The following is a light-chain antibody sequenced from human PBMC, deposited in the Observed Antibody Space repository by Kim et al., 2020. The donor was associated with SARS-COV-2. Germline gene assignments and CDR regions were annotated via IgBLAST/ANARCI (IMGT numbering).Light chain of an antibody. CDR1: QNVRSY. CDR3: LQHNKWPFT. Sequence: EIDMTQSPATLSLSPGERATLSCRASQSVTRASQNVRSYLAWYQQKPGQAPRLLIYGASTRATGIPARFSGSGSGTEFSLTISSLQSEDFAVYYCLQHNKWPFTFGQGTKLEI. V-gene: IGKV3-15*01. J-gene: IGKJ2*01. CDR2: GAS.